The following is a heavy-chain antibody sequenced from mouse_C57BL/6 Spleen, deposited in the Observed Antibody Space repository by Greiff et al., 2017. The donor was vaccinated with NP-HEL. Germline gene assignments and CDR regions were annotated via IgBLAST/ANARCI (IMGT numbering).Heavy chain of an antibody. V-gene: IGHV1-9*01. Sequence: VQLQQSGAELMKPGASVKLSCKATGYTFTGYWIEWVKQRPGHGLEWIGEILPGSGSTNYNEKFKGKATFTADTSSNTAYMQRSSLTTEDSAIYYCARVVGDIYYGNYWFAYWGQGTLVTVSA. CDR1: GYTFTGYW. J-gene: IGHJ3*01. CDR2: ILPGSGST. CDR3: ARVVGDIYYGNYWFAY. D-gene: IGHD2-1*01.